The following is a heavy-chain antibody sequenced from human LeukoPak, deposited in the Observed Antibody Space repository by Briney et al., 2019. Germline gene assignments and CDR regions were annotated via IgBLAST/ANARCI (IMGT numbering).Heavy chain of an antibody. D-gene: IGHD3-9*01. CDR2: INPSGGST. J-gene: IGHJ5*02. CDR3: ARSPDHPYDILTGMGT. Sequence: GASVTVSFTASGYTFTIYYMHWVRQAPGQGLEWMGIINPSGGSTSYAQKFQGRVTMTRDTSTSTVYMELSSLRSEDTAVYYCARSPDHPYDILTGMGTWGQGTLVTVSP. V-gene: IGHV1-46*01. CDR1: GYTFTIYY.